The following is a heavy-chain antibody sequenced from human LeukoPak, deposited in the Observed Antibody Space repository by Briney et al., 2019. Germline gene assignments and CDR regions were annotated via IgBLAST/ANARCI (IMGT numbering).Heavy chain of an antibody. J-gene: IGHJ6*03. V-gene: IGHV1-69*06. D-gene: IGHD4-17*01. CDR2: IIPIFGTA. CDR3: ATRQDYGDYDYYYYYMDV. Sequence: ASVKVSCKASGGTFSSYAISWVRQAPGQGLEWMGGIIPIFGTANYAQKFQGRVTITADKSTSTAYMELSSLRSEDTAVYYCATRQDYGDYDYYYYYMDVWGKGTTVTISS. CDR1: GGTFSSYA.